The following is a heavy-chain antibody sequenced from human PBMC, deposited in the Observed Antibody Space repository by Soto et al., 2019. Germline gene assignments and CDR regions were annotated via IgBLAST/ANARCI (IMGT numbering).Heavy chain of an antibody. V-gene: IGHV4-39*01. CDR1: GGSISSSSYY. CDR3: ARQYSSSSAVDY. D-gene: IGHD6-6*01. Sequence: PSETLSLTCAVSGGSISSSSYYWGWIHPPPGKGLEWIGSIYYSGSTYYNPSLKSRVTISVDTSKNQFSLKLSSVTAADTAVYYCARQYSSSSAVDYWGQGTLVTAPQ. CDR2: IYYSGST. J-gene: IGHJ4*02.